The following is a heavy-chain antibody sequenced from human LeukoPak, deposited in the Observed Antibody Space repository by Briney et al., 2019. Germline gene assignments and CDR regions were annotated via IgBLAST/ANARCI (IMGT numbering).Heavy chain of an antibody. Sequence: GGSLRLSCAASGFTFSSFWMHWVRQPPGKGLVWVSRINSDGSSTIYADSVKGRFTISRDNAKNTLYLQMNSLRAEDTAVYYCAGSRGNLFDPWGQGTLVTVSP. CDR1: GFTFSSFW. CDR2: INSDGSST. CDR3: AGSRGNLFDP. V-gene: IGHV3-74*01. D-gene: IGHD3-10*01. J-gene: IGHJ5*02.